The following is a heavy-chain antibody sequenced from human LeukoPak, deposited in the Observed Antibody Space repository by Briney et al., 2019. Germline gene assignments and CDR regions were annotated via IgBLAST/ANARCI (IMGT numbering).Heavy chain of an antibody. CDR3: PRESSSSQNDY. J-gene: IGHJ4*02. CDR1: GYTFTSYG. Sequence: ASVKVSFKASGYTFTSYGISWVRQAPGQGLEWMGWISAYNGNTNYAQKLQGRVTITTDTYTSTAYMELRSLRSDDTAVYYCPRESSSSQNDYWGQGTLVTVSS. D-gene: IGHD6-6*01. CDR2: ISAYNGNT. V-gene: IGHV1-18*01.